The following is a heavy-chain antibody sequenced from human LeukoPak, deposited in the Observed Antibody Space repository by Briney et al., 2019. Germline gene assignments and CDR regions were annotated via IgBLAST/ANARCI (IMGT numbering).Heavy chain of an antibody. CDR2: IYTSGST. Sequence: SETLSLTCTVSGGSISSSGYYWSWIRQPAGKGLEWIGRIYTSGSTNYNPSLKSRVTISVDTSKNQFSLKLRSVTAADTAVYYCARGRIGDTAMVYYYYYYMDVWGKGTTVTVSS. CDR3: ARGRIGDTAMVYYYYYYMDV. D-gene: IGHD5-18*01. V-gene: IGHV4-61*02. CDR1: GGSISSSGYY. J-gene: IGHJ6*03.